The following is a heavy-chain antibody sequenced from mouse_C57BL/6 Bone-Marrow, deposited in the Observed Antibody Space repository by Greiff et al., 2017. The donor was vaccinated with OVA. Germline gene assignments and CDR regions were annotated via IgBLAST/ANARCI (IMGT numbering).Heavy chain of an antibody. CDR3: ARHPDLDY. J-gene: IGHJ2*01. Sequence: EVKLQESGGDLVKPGGSLKLSCAASGFTFSSYGMSWVRQTPDKRLEWVATISSGGSYTYYPDSVKGRFTISRDNAKNTLYLQMSSLKSEDTAMYYCARHPDLDYWGQGTTLTVSS. V-gene: IGHV5-6*01. CDR1: GFTFSSYG. CDR2: ISSGGSYT.